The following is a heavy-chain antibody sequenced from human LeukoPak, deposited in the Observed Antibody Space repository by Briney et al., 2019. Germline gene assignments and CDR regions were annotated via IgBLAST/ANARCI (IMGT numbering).Heavy chain of an antibody. CDR2: ISGGGGST. D-gene: IGHD6-19*01. CDR1: GFTFSSYG. V-gene: IGHV3-23*01. CDR3: AKSEDGWYSH. Sequence: GGSLRLSCAASGFTFSSYGMSWVRQAPGKGLEWVSAISGGGGSTYYADSVKGRFTMSRDNSKNTLFLQMNSLRADDTAVYYCAKSEDGWYSHWGQGTLVTVSS. J-gene: IGHJ4*02.